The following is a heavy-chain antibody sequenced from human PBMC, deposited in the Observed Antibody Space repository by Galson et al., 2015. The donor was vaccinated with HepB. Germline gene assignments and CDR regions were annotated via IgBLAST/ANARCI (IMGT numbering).Heavy chain of an antibody. CDR1: GYTFTSYA. V-gene: IGHV1-3*01. J-gene: IGHJ3*02. Sequence: SCKASGYTFTSYAMHWVRQAPGQRLEWMGWINAGNGNTKYSQKFQGRVTITRDTSASTAYMELSSLRSEDTAVYYCARVGRSSSWYAGAFDIWGQGTMVTVSS. CDR2: INAGNGNT. CDR3: ARVGRSSSWYAGAFDI. D-gene: IGHD6-13*01.